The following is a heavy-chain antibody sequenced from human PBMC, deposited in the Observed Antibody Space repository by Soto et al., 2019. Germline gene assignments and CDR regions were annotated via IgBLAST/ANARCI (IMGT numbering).Heavy chain of an antibody. Sequence: EVQLVESGGGLVQPGGSLRLSCAASGFTFSSYWMSWVRQAPGKGLEWVANIKQDGSEKYYVDSVKGRFTISRDNAKNSLYLQMNRLRAEDTAVYYCARAPQGYCSGGSCYTYYYYYGMDVWGQGTTVTVSS. CDR3: ARAPQGYCSGGSCYTYYYYYGMDV. D-gene: IGHD2-15*01. J-gene: IGHJ6*02. V-gene: IGHV3-7*01. CDR2: IKQDGSEK. CDR1: GFTFSSYW.